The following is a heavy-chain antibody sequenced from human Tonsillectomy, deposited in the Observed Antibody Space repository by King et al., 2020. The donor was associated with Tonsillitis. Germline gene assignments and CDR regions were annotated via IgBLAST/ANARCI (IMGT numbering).Heavy chain of an antibody. D-gene: IGHD2-15*01. CDR3: ARAFYCSGGSCYPSYYYYMDV. CDR2: IYHSGRT. J-gene: IGHJ6*03. Sequence: QLQESGPGLVKPSGTLSLTCAVSGGSISSSNWWSWVRQPPGKGLEWIGEIYHSGRTTYNPSLKSRVTISVDKSTNQFSLKLSSLPAADPAVYYCARAFYCSGGSCYPSYYYYMDVWGKGTTVTVSS. V-gene: IGHV4-4*02. CDR1: GGSISSSNW.